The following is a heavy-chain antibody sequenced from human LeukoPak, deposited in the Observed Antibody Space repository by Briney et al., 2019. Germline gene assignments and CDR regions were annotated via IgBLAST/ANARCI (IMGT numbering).Heavy chain of an antibody. CDR3: ARGSARWFDP. CDR2: ISSTSSHT. J-gene: IGHJ5*02. CDR1: GFTFSDSY. V-gene: IGHV3-11*05. Sequence: PGGSLRLSCAASGFTFSDSYMSWIRQAAGKGLEWISYISSTSSHTNYADSVKGRFTISRDNAKRSLYLQMNSLRAEDTAVYYCARGSARWFDPWGRGTLVTVSS.